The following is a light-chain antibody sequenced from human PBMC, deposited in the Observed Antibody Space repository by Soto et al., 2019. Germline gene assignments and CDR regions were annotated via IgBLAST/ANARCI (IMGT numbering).Light chain of an antibody. CDR3: HQRTTWPGT. J-gene: IGKJ2*01. V-gene: IGKV3D-20*02. CDR1: RSFASSY. CDR2: AAS. Sequence: EIVLTQSPATLSLSPGERATLSCRASRSFASSYLAWYQHKPGQAPRLLIYAASSRATGIPDRFIGSGSGTDFTLTISRLEPEDFAVYYCHQRTTWPGTFGQGTKLEIK.